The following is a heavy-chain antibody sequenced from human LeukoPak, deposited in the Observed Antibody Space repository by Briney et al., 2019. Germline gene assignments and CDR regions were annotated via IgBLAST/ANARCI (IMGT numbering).Heavy chain of an antibody. Sequence: SETLSLTCTVSGGSITISNYYWGWIRQPPGKGLEWIGSVYYSGKTNYNPSLKNRVTISVDTSKNQFSLKLRSVTAADTAVFYCARQGYADFSPRPFDYWGQGTLVTVSS. CDR3: ARQGYADFSPRPFDY. V-gene: IGHV4-39*01. CDR1: GGSITISNYY. D-gene: IGHD4-17*01. J-gene: IGHJ4*02. CDR2: VYYSGKT.